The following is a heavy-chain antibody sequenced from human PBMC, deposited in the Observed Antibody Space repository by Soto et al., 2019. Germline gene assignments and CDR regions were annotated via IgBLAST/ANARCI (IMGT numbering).Heavy chain of an antibody. CDR1: GFTFSSYG. V-gene: IGHV3-33*01. D-gene: IGHD4-17*01. J-gene: IGHJ6*02. Sequence: QVQLVESGGGVVQPGRSLRLSCAASGFTFSSYGMHWVRQAPGKGLEWVAVIWYDGSNKYYADSVKGRFTISRDNYKNALYLQMNSLRAEDTAVYYCASVEQTTGEWDVWGQGTTGTVSS. CDR3: ASVEQTTGEWDV. CDR2: IWYDGSNK.